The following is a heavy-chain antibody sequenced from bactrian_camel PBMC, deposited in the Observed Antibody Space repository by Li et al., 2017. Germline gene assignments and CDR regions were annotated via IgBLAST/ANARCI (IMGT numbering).Heavy chain of an antibody. D-gene: IGHD4*01. CDR3: AADYVDEDYDCGGSFSSMINKGLAEYGY. CDR1: GYTRSTKC. J-gene: IGHJ6*01. Sequence: HVQLVESGGGSVQAGGSLRLSCAASGYTRSTKCWGWYRQAPGKEREGVAAIYIGGGSTCYADSVQGRFTISKDNAKKTLDLQMNSLKPEDTAVYYCAADYVDEDYDCGGSFSSMINKGLAEYGYWGQGTQVTVS. V-gene: IGHV3S54*01. CDR2: IYIGGGST.